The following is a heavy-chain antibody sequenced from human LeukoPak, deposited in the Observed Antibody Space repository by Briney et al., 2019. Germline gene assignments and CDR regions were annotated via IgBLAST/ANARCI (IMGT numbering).Heavy chain of an antibody. J-gene: IGHJ6*02. CDR1: GYTFTSYD. CDR3: AREDYGSGSSHYGMDV. Sequence: VAPVKVSCKASGYTFTSYDINWVRQATGQGLEWMGWMNPNSGNTGYAQKFQGRVTMTRNTSISTAYMELSGLRSEDTAVYYCAREDYGSGSSHYGMDVWGQGTTVTVSS. V-gene: IGHV1-8*01. D-gene: IGHD3-10*01. CDR2: MNPNSGNT.